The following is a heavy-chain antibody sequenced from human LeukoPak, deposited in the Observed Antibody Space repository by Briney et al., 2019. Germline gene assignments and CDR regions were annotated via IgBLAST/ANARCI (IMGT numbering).Heavy chain of an antibody. V-gene: IGHV3-23*01. CDR3: AKDEYYYDSSGYSDYYYYYMDV. CDR2: ISGSSGST. CDR1: GFTFSSYA. Sequence: GGSLRLSCAASGFTFSSYAMIWVRQAPGKGLEWVSSISGSSGSTYYADSVKGRFTISRDNSKNTLYLQMNSLRAEDTAVYYCAKDEYYYDSSGYSDYYYYYMDVWGKGTTVTVS. J-gene: IGHJ6*03. D-gene: IGHD3-22*01.